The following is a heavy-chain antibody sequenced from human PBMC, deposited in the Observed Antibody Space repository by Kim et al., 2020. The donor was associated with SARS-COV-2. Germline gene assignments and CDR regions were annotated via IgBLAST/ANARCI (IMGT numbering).Heavy chain of an antibody. V-gene: IGHV3-48*02. D-gene: IGHD2-21*01. CDR1: GFTFSGYS. Sequence: GGSLRLSCVGSGFTFSGYSMNWVRQAPGKGLEWVSYLSSSGSFTLYADSVKGRFTISRDNAKSSLYLQMNSLRDEDTAVYYCARAPILGVIAGLVDWGQGTLVTVSS. J-gene: IGHJ4*02. CDR2: LSSSGSFT. CDR3: ARAPILGVIAGLVD.